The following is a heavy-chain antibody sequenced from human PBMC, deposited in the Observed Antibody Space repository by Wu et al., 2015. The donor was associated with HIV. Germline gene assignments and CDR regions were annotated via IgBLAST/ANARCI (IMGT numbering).Heavy chain of an antibody. J-gene: IGHJ6*02. CDR2: IIPMFGTA. V-gene: IGHV1-69*05. D-gene: IGHD3-22*01. Sequence: QVQLVQSGAEVKKPGSSVKVSCKASGGAFSNYAISWVRQAPGQGPEWMGGIIPMFGTANYAQKFQGRVTITTDESTRTAYMELSSLTSEDTAVYYCATEPIGRLYGLDVWGQGTEVIVSS. CDR1: GGAFSNYA. CDR3: ATEPIGRLYGLDV.